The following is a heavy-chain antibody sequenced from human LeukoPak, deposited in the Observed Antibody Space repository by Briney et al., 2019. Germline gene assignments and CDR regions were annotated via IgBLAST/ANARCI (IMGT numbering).Heavy chain of an antibody. Sequence: ASVKVSCKASGYTFTGYYMHWVRQAPGQGLEWMGWINPNSGGTNYAQKFQGRVTMTRDTSIGTAYMELSRLRSDDTAVYYCARSPTSSYGLFQHWGQGTLVTVSS. V-gene: IGHV1-2*02. CDR3: ARSPTSSYGLFQH. J-gene: IGHJ1*01. CDR2: INPNSGGT. D-gene: IGHD5-18*01. CDR1: GYTFTGYY.